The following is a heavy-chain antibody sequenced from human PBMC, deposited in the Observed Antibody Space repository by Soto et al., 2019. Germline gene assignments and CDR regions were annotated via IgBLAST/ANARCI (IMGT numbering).Heavy chain of an antibody. CDR1: GGTFSSYA. Sequence: QVQLVQSGAEVKKPGSSVKVSCKASGGTFSSYAISWVRQAPGQGLEWMGGVIPIFGTANYAQKFQGRVTITEDDSTSTAYMELSSLSSEDTAVYYCARIRFLPPFAYYGMDVWGQGTTVTVSS. J-gene: IGHJ6*02. D-gene: IGHD3-3*01. V-gene: IGHV1-69*01. CDR3: ARIRFLPPFAYYGMDV. CDR2: VIPIFGTA.